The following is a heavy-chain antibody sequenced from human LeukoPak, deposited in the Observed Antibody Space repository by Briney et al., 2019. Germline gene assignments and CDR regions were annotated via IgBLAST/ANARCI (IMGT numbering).Heavy chain of an antibody. CDR3: ARDLRTVAVAGTGAFDY. CDR2: ISSSSSTI. D-gene: IGHD6-19*01. V-gene: IGHV3-48*04. J-gene: IGHJ4*02. CDR1: GFTFSSYS. Sequence: GGSLRLSCAASGFTFSSYSMNWVRQAPGKGLEWVSYISSSSSTIYYADSVKGRFTISRDNAKNSLYLQMNSLRAEDTAVYYCARDLRTVAVAGTGAFDYWGQGTLVTVSS.